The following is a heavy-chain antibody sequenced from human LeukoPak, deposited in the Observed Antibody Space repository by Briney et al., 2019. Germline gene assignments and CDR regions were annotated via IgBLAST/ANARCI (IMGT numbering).Heavy chain of an antibody. V-gene: IGHV4-38-2*02. CDR1: GYSISSGYY. CDR3: AREVYYDILTGFDY. CDR2: IDHSGST. Sequence: SETLSLTCTVSGYSISSGYYWGWIRQPPGKGLEWTGSIDHSGSTYYNPSLKSRITISVDTSKNQFSLKLSSVTAADTAVYYCAREVYYDILTGFDYWGQGTLVTVSS. D-gene: IGHD3-9*01. J-gene: IGHJ4*02.